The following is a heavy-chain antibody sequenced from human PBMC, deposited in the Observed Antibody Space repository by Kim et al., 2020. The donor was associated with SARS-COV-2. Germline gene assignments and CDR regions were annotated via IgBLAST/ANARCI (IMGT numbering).Heavy chain of an antibody. V-gene: IGHV4-61*01. CDR1: GVSVSSGSYY. CDR3: ARVGRSSWRGGWVDS. D-gene: IGHD6-13*01. J-gene: IGHJ5*01. CDR2: FYYSGST. Sequence: SETLSLTCTVSGVSVSSGSYYWSWLRQPPGKGLEWIGYFYYSGSTNYNPSLKSRVTISVDTSKNQFSLKLSSVTAADTAVYYCARVGRSSWRGGWVDSWGQGTLGTVSS.